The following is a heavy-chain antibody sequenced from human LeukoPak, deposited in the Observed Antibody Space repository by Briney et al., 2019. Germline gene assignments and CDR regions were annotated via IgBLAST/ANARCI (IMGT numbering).Heavy chain of an antibody. D-gene: IGHD4-17*01. J-gene: IGHJ4*02. V-gene: IGHV4-59*01. CDR2: IYYSGST. CDR3: ARVSEATVIDD. Sequence: SETLSLTCTVSGGSISSYYWSWIRQPPGKGLEWIGYIYYSGSTNYNPSLKSRVTISVDTPKNQFSLKLSSVTAADTAVYYCARVSEATVIDDWGQGTLVTVSS. CDR1: GGSISSYY.